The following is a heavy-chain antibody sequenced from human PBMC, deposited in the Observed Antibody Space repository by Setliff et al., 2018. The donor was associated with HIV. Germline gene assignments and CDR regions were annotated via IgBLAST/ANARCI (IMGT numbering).Heavy chain of an antibody. CDR1: TFSSYA. CDR2: ITDRGDKT. V-gene: IGHV3-NL1*01. J-gene: IGHJ4*02. Sequence: TFSSYAMHWVRQAPGKGLEWVSGITDRGDKTYYADSVKGRFTISRDNSKNTLYLQMNSLRAEDTAVYYCAKDRYYDSSGSPFDYWGQGTLVTVSS. D-gene: IGHD3-22*01. CDR3: AKDRYYDSSGSPFDY.